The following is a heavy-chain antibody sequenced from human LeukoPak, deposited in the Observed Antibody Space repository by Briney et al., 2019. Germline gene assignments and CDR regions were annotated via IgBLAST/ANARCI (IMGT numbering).Heavy chain of an antibody. Sequence: PSETLSLTCTVSGGSISSYYWSWLRQPPGKGLERIGYIYYSGSTNYNPSLKSRVTISVDTSKNQFSLKLSSVTAADTAVYYCAREFSSGWYGGRGTWFDPWGQGTLVTVSS. V-gene: IGHV4-59*01. CDR3: AREFSSGWYGGRGTWFDP. CDR1: GGSISSYY. CDR2: IYYSGST. D-gene: IGHD6-19*01. J-gene: IGHJ5*02.